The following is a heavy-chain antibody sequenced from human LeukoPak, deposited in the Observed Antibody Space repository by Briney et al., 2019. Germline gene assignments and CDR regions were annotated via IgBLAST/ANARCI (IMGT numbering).Heavy chain of an antibody. CDR2: IGTAGDT. CDR3: VVCSSTSCYPYGMDV. J-gene: IGHJ6*02. D-gene: IGHD2-2*01. CDR1: GFTFSSYD. Sequence: GGSLRLSCAASGFTFSSYDMHWVRQATGKGLEWVSAIGTAGDTYYPGSVKGRFTISRENAKNSLYLQMNSLRAGDTAVYYCVVCSSTSCYPYGMDVWGQGTTVTVSS. V-gene: IGHV3-13*01.